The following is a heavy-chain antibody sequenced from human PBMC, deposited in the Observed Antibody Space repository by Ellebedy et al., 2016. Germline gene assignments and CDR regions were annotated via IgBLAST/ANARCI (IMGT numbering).Heavy chain of an antibody. CDR1: GFTFSSYA. Sequence: GGSLRLXXAASGFTFSSYAMSWVRQAPGKGLEWVSAISGSGGSTYYADSVKGRFTISRDNSKNTLYLQMNSLRAEDTAVYYCAKTPTFPYCSGGSCPFDYWGQGTLVTVSS. V-gene: IGHV3-23*01. CDR3: AKTPTFPYCSGGSCPFDY. J-gene: IGHJ4*02. CDR2: ISGSGGST. D-gene: IGHD2-15*01.